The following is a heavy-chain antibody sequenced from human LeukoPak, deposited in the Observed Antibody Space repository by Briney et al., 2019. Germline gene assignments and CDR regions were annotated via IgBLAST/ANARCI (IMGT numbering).Heavy chain of an antibody. CDR2: INHSGST. CDR3: ARVGGAAAGRFYYYYYYMDV. Sequence: PSETLSLTCAVYGGSFSGYYWSWIRQPPGKGLEWIGEINHSGSTNYNPSLKSRVTISVDTSKNQFSLRLSSVTAADTAVYYCARVGGAAAGRFYYYYYYMDVWGKGTTVTVSS. J-gene: IGHJ6*03. V-gene: IGHV4-34*01. D-gene: IGHD6-13*01. CDR1: GGSFSGYY.